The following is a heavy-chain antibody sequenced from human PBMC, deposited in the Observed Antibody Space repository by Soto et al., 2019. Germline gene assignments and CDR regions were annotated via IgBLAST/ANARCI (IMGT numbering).Heavy chain of an antibody. D-gene: IGHD6-13*01. CDR3: ARQCGSRWPFWYFDL. CDR1: GGSIDTYY. V-gene: IGHV4-59*01. CDR2: ISNTGST. Sequence: PSETLSLTCAVSGGSIDTYYWSWIRQPPGRELEWIGYISNTGSTKYNPSLNSRVTISLDTSKKQLSLRLSSVTAADTAVYYCARQCGSRWPFWYFDLWGRGTLVTVYS. J-gene: IGHJ2*01.